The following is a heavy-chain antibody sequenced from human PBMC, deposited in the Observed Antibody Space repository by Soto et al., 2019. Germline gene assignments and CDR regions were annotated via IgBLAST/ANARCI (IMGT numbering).Heavy chain of an antibody. V-gene: IGHV5-51*01. J-gene: IGHJ5*02. CDR2: IFTRDSET. D-gene: IGHD3-10*01. CDR1: GHLFSNHW. Sequence: GESLKISCKGPGHLFSNHWIGWVRQTPGKGLEWMGLIFTRDSETKTSPSFQGHVSFSVDNSINTVYLQWTSLKTTDTGIYFCARGYFDSGHGYDLWGQGTLVTVSS. CDR3: ARGYFDSGHGYDL.